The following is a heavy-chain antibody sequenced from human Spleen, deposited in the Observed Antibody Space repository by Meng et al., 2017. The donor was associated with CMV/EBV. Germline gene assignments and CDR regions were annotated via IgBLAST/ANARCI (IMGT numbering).Heavy chain of an antibody. Sequence: GGSLRLSCAASGFTFSDYAMSWVRQAPGKGLEWVSAISGTGVSTYYADSVKGRFTISRDNSKNTLYLQMNSLRAEDTAIYYCARATHIPHWFDPWGQGTLVTVSS. V-gene: IGHV3-23*01. J-gene: IGHJ5*02. D-gene: IGHD2-21*01. CDR3: ARATHIPHWFDP. CDR1: GFTFSDYA. CDR2: ISGTGVST.